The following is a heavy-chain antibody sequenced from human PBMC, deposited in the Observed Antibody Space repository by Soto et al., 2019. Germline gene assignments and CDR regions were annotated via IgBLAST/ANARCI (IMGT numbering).Heavy chain of an antibody. CDR1: GFTFSSYA. CDR3: ARADYGGDYFDY. J-gene: IGHJ4*02. V-gene: IGHV3-30-3*01. Sequence: QVQLVESGGGVVQPGRSLRLSCAASGFTFSSYAMHWVRQAPGKGLEWVAVISCDGSNKYYADSVKGRFTISRDRSKNTLYVQMNSLRAEDTAVYYCARADYGGDYFDYWGQGTLVTVSS. D-gene: IGHD4-17*01. CDR2: ISCDGSNK.